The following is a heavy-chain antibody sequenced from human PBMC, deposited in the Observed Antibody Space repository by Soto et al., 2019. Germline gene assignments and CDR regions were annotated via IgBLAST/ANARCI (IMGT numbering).Heavy chain of an antibody. CDR3: ARGPAGYNWFDP. Sequence: QVQLVESGGGVVQPGRSLRLSCAASGFTFSSYAMHWVRQAPGKGLEWVAVISYDGSNKYYADSVKGRFTISRDNSKNTLYLQMNSLRAEDTAVYYCARGPAGYNWFDPWGQGTLVTVSS. D-gene: IGHD6-13*01. CDR2: ISYDGSNK. CDR1: GFTFSSYA. J-gene: IGHJ5*02. V-gene: IGHV3-30-3*01.